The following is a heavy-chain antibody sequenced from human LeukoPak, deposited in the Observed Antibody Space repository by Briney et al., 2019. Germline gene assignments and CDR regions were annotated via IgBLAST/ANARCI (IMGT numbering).Heavy chain of an antibody. V-gene: IGHV3-30*02. CDR1: GFTFSSYG. Sequence: GGSLRLSCAASGFTFSSYGMHWVRQAPGKGLEWVAFIRYDGSNKNYADSVKGRFTMSRDNSKNTLYLQMSSLRDEDTAVYYCAKDVFYNSPGGMDYWGQGTLVTVSS. CDR3: AKDVFYNSPGGMDY. J-gene: IGHJ4*02. D-gene: IGHD5-24*01. CDR2: IRYDGSNK.